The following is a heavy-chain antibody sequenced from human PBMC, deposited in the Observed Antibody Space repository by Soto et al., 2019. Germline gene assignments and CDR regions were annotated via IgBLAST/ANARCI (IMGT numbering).Heavy chain of an antibody. V-gene: IGHV4-31*03. Sequence: TLSLTCTVSGGSFSSGGFCWAWMRPRTRQGLEWPGYINCSGGATYSPSYNRSLNICISISIDTAKSQFSLKLNSVSAADTAKYYCARVPRNCHDRTAYQSFDHWGQGTLVTVSS. CDR2: INCSGGATYSP. J-gene: IGHJ4*02. CDR3: ARVPRNCHDRTAYQSFDH. D-gene: IGHD3-9*01. CDR1: GGSFSSGGFC.